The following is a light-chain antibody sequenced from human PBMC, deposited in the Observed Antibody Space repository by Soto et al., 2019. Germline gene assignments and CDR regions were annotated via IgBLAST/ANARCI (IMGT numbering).Light chain of an antibody. V-gene: IGKV3-20*01. J-gene: IGKJ5*01. CDR1: QTVRSNY. Sequence: EIILTQSPDTLSLSPGERATLSCRASQTVRSNYLAWCQQRPGQAPRLLIYGASTRAAGIPDRFSGSGSGTDFTLTITRLEPEDSGVYFCKQYTGPPTTLGQGTRLEIK. CDR2: GAS. CDR3: KQYTGPPTT.